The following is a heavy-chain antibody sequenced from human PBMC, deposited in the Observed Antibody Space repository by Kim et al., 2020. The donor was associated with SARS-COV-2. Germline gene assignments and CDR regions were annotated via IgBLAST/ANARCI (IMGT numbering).Heavy chain of an antibody. V-gene: IGHV3-48*02. CDR2: ISSSSSTI. Sequence: GGSLRLSCAASGFTFSSYSMNWVRQAPGKGLEWVSYISSSSSTIYYADSVKGRFTISRDNAKNSLYLQMNSLRDEDTAVYYCARDLMTTVPEDAFDIWGQGTMVTVSS. J-gene: IGHJ3*02. CDR1: GFTFSSYS. CDR3: ARDLMTTVPEDAFDI. D-gene: IGHD4-17*01.